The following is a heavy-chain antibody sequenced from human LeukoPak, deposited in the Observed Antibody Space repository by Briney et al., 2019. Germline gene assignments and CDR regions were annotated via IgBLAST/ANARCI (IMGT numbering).Heavy chain of an antibody. J-gene: IGHJ4*02. D-gene: IGHD5-12*01. CDR1: GFTFSDYY. CDR2: ISSSSSYT. V-gene: IGHV3-11*06. Sequence: GGSLRLSCAASGFTFSDYYMSWVRQAPGKGLEWVSHISSSSSYTNYADSVKGRFTISRDNAKNSLYLQMNSLRAEDTAVYYCAGGHIVATTHPYYFDYWGQGTLVTVSS. CDR3: AGGHIVATTHPYYFDY.